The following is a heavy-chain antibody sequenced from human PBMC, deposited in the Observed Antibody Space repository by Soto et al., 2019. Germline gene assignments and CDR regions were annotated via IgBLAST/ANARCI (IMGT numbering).Heavy chain of an antibody. CDR2: IYYSGST. V-gene: IGHV4-59*01. CDR3: ARGVAAAGTWGKVYWFDP. CDR1: GGSISSYY. D-gene: IGHD6-13*01. J-gene: IGHJ5*02. Sequence: TSETLSLTCTVSGGSISSYYWSWIRQPPGKGLEWIGYIYYSGSTNYNPSLKSRVTISVDTSKNQFSLKLSSVTAADTAVFYCARGVAAAGTWGKVYWFDPWGQGTLVTVSS.